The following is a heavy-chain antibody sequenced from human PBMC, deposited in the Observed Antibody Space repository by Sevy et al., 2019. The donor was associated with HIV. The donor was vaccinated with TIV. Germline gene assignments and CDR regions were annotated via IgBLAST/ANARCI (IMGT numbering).Heavy chain of an antibody. Sequence: GGSLRLSCAASGFTFDDYAMHWVRQAPGKGLEWVSGISWNSGSIGYADSVKGRFTISRDNAKNSLYLQMNSLRAEDTALYYCAIVLSGWYEGWGQGTLVTVSS. J-gene: IGHJ4*02. D-gene: IGHD6-19*01. CDR3: AIVLSGWYEG. V-gene: IGHV3-9*01. CDR2: ISWNSGSI. CDR1: GFTFDDYA.